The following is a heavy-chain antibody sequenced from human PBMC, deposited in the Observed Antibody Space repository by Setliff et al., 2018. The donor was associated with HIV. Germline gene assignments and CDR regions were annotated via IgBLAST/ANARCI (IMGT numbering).Heavy chain of an antibody. Sequence: LSLTCTVSGGSFSSGNYYWSWIRQPAGKGLEWIGHIYSIENTNYNPSLKSRVTISVDTSKNQFSLKLRSLTAADTAVYYCAREDKYGYSSSWYNYWGQGALVTVS. CDR1: GGSFSSGNYY. J-gene: IGHJ4*02. D-gene: IGHD6-13*01. V-gene: IGHV4-61*09. CDR3: AREDKYGYSSSWYNY. CDR2: IYSIENT.